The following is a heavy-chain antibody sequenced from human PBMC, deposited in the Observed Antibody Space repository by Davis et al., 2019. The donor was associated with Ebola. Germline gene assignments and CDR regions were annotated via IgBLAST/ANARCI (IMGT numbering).Heavy chain of an antibody. CDR3: AKGPYYYDTNGSNY. CDR2: ISGSGGST. Sequence: PGGSLRLSCAASGFTFSNYAMSWVRQAPGKGLEWVSGISGSGGSTYYADSVKGRFTISRDNSKNTLYLQMNSLRAEDTAVYYCAKGPYYYDTNGSNYWGQGTLVTVSS. J-gene: IGHJ4*02. D-gene: IGHD3-22*01. V-gene: IGHV3-23*01. CDR1: GFTFSNYA.